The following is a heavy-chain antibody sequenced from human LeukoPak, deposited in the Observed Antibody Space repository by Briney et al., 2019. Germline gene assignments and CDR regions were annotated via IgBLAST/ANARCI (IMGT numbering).Heavy chain of an antibody. CDR1: GGSISSYY. D-gene: IGHD1-26*01. Sequence: SETPSLTCTVSGGSISSYYWSWIRQPAGKGLEWIGRIYTSGSTYYNPSLKSRVTISVDTSKNQFSLKLSSVTAADTAVYYCARLLIVGATGDYWGQGTLVTVSS. CDR2: IYTSGST. J-gene: IGHJ4*02. CDR3: ARLLIVGATGDY. V-gene: IGHV4-4*07.